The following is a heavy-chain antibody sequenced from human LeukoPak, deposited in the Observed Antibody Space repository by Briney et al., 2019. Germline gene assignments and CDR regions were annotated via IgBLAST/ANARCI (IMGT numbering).Heavy chain of an antibody. V-gene: IGHV2-5*01. CDR3: AHRPIPTRCCTGAGCYINWFDP. J-gene: IGHJ5*02. CDR1: GFSLTTSGVG. D-gene: IGHD2-2*02. Sequence: SGPTLVKPTQTLTLTCTLSGFSLTTSGVGVGWIRQPPGKALEWLALIYWNDDKRYSPSLKSRLTITKDTSKNQVVLTMTNMDPVDTATYYCAHRPIPTRCCTGAGCYINWFDPWGQGTLVTVSS. CDR2: IYWNDDK.